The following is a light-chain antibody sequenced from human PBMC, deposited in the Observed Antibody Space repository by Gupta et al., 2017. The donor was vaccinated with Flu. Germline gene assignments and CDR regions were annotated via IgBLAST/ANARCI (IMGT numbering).Light chain of an antibody. J-gene: IGLJ1*01. CDR2: EVD. V-gene: IGLV2-8*01. CDR3: SACEGRNTGDV. CDR1: SSDVGSSNF. Sequence: TICCSGTSSDVGSSNFVSWYQQHPGTGPKLMIFEVDKRPSGVPDRYSGSKSANTASLNVTGLQADDEADYYCSACEGRNTGDVFGTGTKVTVL.